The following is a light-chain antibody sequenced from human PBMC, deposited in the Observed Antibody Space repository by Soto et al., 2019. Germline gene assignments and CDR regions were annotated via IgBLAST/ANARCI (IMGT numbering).Light chain of an antibody. J-gene: IGKJ1*01. CDR2: GAP. Sequence: EAVLTQSPATLSVSPWERATLCCTASQSVATNLAWYQQRPGQAPRLLIYGAPKRAIGLPARFSGSGSGTEFTLTITSLQSEDFAVYYCQQYNNWPQTFGQGTKV. CDR1: QSVATN. V-gene: IGKV3-15*01. CDR3: QQYNNWPQT.